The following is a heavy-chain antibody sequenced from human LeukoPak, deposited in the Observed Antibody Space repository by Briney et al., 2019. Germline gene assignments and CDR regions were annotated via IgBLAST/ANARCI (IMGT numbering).Heavy chain of an antibody. CDR1: GFTFDDYA. D-gene: IGHD3-10*01. CDR2: ISWNSGSI. J-gene: IGHJ4*02. CDR3: AKDMYYYGSGSFDY. Sequence: GGSLRPSCAASGFTFDDYAMHWVRQAPGKGLEWVSGISWNSGSIGYADSVKGRFTISRDNAKNSLYLQMNSLRAEDTAFYYCAKDMYYYGSGSFDYWGQGTLVTVSS. V-gene: IGHV3-9*01.